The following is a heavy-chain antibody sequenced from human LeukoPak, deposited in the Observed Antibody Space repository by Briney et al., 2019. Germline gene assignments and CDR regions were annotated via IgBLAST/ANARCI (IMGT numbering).Heavy chain of an antibody. D-gene: IGHD2-15*01. CDR1: EFAFNSYA. V-gene: IGHV3-64*04. J-gene: IGHJ4*02. Sequence: GGSLRLSCLASEFAFNSYAMHWVRQAPGKGLECVSSISHNGGATYYADSVKGRFTISRENAKNSLYLQMNSLRAEDTAVYYCTRGYYRVDFWGQGTLVTVSS. CDR3: TRGYYRVDF. CDR2: ISHNGGAT.